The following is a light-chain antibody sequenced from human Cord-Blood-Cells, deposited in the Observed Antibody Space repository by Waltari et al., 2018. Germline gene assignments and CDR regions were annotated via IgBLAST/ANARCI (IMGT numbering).Light chain of an antibody. V-gene: IGKV2-30*02. J-gene: IGKJ1*01. CDR2: KVS. CDR3: MQGTHWPWT. Sequence: DVVMTQSPLSLPVTLGQPASISCRSSQSLVHSDGNTYLNWFQQRPRQSPRRLIYKVSNRDSGVPDRFSGSGSGTDFTLKISRVEAEDVGVYYCMQGTHWPWTFGQGTKVEIK. CDR1: QSLVHSDGNTY.